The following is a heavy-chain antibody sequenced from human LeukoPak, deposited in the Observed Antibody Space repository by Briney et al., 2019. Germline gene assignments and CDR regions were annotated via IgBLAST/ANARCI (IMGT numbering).Heavy chain of an antibody. CDR1: GYTFTGYY. CDR3: ARGDSSGYYLIY. Sequence: GASVKVSCKASGYTFTGYYMHWVRQAPGQGLEWMGWINPNRGGTNYAQKFQGRVTMTRDTSISTAYMELSRLRSDDTAVYYCARGDSSGYYLIYWGQGTLVTVSS. J-gene: IGHJ4*02. CDR2: INPNRGGT. V-gene: IGHV1-2*02. D-gene: IGHD3-22*01.